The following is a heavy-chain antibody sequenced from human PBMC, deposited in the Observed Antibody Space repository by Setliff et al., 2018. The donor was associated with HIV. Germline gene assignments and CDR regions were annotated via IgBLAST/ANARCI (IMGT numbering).Heavy chain of an antibody. CDR2: IYPIDSET. Sequence: PGESLKISCKGFGCNFNTYWITWVRQVPGKGLEWMGIIYPIDSETKYSPSFQGQVTISVDRSISTAYLQWNNLKASDSAIYYCARHPPRGYPKNWFDPWGQGTLVTVSS. V-gene: IGHV5-51*01. CDR1: GCNFNTYW. J-gene: IGHJ5*02. CDR3: ARHPPRGYPKNWFDP. D-gene: IGHD3-16*02.